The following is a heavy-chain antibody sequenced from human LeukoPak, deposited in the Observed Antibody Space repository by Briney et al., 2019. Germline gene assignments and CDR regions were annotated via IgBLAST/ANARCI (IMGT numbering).Heavy chain of an antibody. J-gene: IGHJ4*02. CDR3: ARETPYSNTWPDFDF. D-gene: IGHD6-13*01. CDR1: GFTFSHYG. V-gene: IGHV3-48*01. CDR2: ISLSSSSI. Sequence: GGSLRLSCAASGFTFSHYGMHWVRQAPGKGLEWVSYISLSSSSIYYADSLKGRFTISRDNAKNSLYLQMNSLRAEDTAVYYCARETPYSNTWPDFDFWGQGTLVTVSS.